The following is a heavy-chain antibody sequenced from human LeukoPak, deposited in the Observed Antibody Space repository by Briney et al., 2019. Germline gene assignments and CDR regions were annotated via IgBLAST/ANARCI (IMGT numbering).Heavy chain of an antibody. CDR3: ARDFRRGQYFDY. Sequence: GGSLRLPCAAPGFSFSSYWMHWVRQAPGEGLVWVSRINSDGSNTNYADSVKGRFTISRDNAKNTLYLQMNSLRAEDTAVYYCARDFRRGQYFDYWGQGTLVTVSS. J-gene: IGHJ4*02. CDR2: INSDGSNT. CDR1: GFSFSSYW. D-gene: IGHD3-10*01. V-gene: IGHV3-74*01.